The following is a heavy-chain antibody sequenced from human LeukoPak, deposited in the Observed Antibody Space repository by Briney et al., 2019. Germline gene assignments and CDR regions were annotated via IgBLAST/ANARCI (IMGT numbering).Heavy chain of an antibody. CDR2: MNPNSGNT. CDR3: ARGVGLIQTVRLDY. Sequence: ASVKVSCKASGYTFTSYDINWVRPATGQGLEWMGWMNPNSGNTGYAPKFQGRVTMTRNTSMNTAYMELSSLRSEDTAVYYCARGVGLIQTVRLDYWGRGTLVSVSS. J-gene: IGHJ4*02. V-gene: IGHV1-8*02. D-gene: IGHD4-17*01. CDR1: GYTFTSYD.